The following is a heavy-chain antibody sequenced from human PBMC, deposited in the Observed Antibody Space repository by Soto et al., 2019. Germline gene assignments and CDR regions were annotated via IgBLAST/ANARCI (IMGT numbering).Heavy chain of an antibody. J-gene: IGHJ4*02. CDR2: IVPIDGST. D-gene: IGHD3-3*01. V-gene: IGHV1-69*01. CDR3: ARSFTKSRRGGVAFDY. Sequence: QVQLVQSGAEVKKPGSSVKVSCTTSGGTISSFGMNWVRQAPGQGLEWMGGIVPIDGSTKYAEKFQGRVTITADASTSTVYMDLSSLRSEDMAVYYCARSFTKSRRGGVAFDYWGQGTLLTVSP. CDR1: GGTISSFG.